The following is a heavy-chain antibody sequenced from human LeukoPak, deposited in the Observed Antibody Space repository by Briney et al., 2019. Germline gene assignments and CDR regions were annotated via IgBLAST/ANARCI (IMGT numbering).Heavy chain of an antibody. CDR2: IYHSGTT. CDR1: DDSISSGHYY. CDR3: ARHLSGSAMMHYFDS. J-gene: IGHJ4*02. Sequence: SQTLSLTCTISDDSISSGHYYWSWIRQPPGKGLEWIGYIYHSGTTYYNPSLKSRVTISVDRSKNHISLEVSSLTAADAALYFCARHLSGSAMMHYFDSWGQGTLVTVSS. D-gene: IGHD5-18*01. V-gene: IGHV4-30-2*01.